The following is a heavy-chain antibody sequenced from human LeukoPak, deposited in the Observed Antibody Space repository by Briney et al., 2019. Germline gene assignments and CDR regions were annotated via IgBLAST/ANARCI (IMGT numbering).Heavy chain of an antibody. CDR1: GDSISSSNYY. V-gene: IGHV4-39*07. CDR2: ISYSRTT. D-gene: IGHD3-10*01. J-gene: IGHJ6*03. Sequence: SQTLSLTCNVAGDSISSSNYYWGWIRQPPGRGLEWIGSISYSRTTYYNPSLKSRVTISVDTSKNQFSLRLSSVTAADTAVYYCARGSMVRGWGYYYYYMDVWGKGTTVTISS. CDR3: ARGSMVRGWGYYYYYMDV.